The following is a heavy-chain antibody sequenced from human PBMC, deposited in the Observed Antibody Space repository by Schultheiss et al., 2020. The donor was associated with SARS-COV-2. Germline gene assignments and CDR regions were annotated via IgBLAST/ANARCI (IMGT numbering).Heavy chain of an antibody. V-gene: IGHV3-9*01. Sequence: GGSLRLSCAASGFTFDDYAMHWVRQAPGKGLEWVSGISWNSGSIGYADSVKGRFTISRDNAKNSLYLQMNSLRAEDTALYYCARANYDFWSGYLMDVWGQGTTVTVSS. CDR3: ARANYDFWSGYLMDV. CDR2: ISWNSGSI. J-gene: IGHJ6*02. D-gene: IGHD3-3*01. CDR1: GFTFDDYA.